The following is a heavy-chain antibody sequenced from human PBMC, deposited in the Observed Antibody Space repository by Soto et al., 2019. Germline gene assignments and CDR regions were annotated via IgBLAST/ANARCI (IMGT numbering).Heavy chain of an antibody. CDR2: ISGSGGST. Sequence: GGSLRLSCAASGFTFSSYAMSWVRQAPGKGLEWVSAISGSGGSTYYADSVKGRFTISRDNSKNTLYLQMNSLRAEDTAVYYCAKEATLWFGDFRPYYGMDVWGQGTTVTVSS. CDR3: AKEATLWFGDFRPYYGMDV. CDR1: GFTFSSYA. D-gene: IGHD3-10*01. V-gene: IGHV3-23*01. J-gene: IGHJ6*02.